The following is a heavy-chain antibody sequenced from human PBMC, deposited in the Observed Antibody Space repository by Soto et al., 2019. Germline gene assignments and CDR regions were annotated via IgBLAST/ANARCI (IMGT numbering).Heavy chain of an antibody. CDR2: ISGSAGST. D-gene: IGHD3-3*01. CDR1: ELKCSSHG. Sequence: GGSKRLRSGASELKCSSHGMSRVSKDNGKVLELFSAISGSAGSTYYADSVKARFTISRDNSNNTLYLQMNSLRAEDTAVYFCAKVIFAVVSEGMDVWAQRTTVTVSS. CDR3: AKVIFAVVSEGMDV. V-gene: IGHV3-23*01. J-gene: IGHJ6*02.